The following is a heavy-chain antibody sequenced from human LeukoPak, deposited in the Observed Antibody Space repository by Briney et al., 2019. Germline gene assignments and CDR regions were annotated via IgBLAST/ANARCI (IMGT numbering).Heavy chain of an antibody. Sequence: PGGSLRLSCAASGFTLSYYTMNWVRQAPGKGLEWVSSISTSSSLIHYADSVKGRFTISRDNANNSLYLQMNSLRAEDTALYYCARDDNWNDKPFDHWGQGVLVTVTS. CDR1: GFTLSYYT. J-gene: IGHJ4*02. D-gene: IGHD1-20*01. CDR2: ISTSSSLI. CDR3: ARDDNWNDKPFDH. V-gene: IGHV3-21*01.